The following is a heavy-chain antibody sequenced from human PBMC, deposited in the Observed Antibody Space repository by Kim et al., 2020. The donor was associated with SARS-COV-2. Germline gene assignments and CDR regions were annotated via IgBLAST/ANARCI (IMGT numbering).Heavy chain of an antibody. CDR2: INSSGGST. V-gene: IGHV1-46*01. Sequence: ASVKVSCKASGYTFTNYYMHWVRQAPGQGLEWMGIINSSGGSTSYAQKFQGRVAMTRDTSTSTVYMELSSLRSEDTALYYCARDYYDILTGSIYFFDYWGQGTPVTVSS. J-gene: IGHJ4*02. D-gene: IGHD3-9*01. CDR3: ARDYYDILTGSIYFFDY. CDR1: GYTFTNYY.